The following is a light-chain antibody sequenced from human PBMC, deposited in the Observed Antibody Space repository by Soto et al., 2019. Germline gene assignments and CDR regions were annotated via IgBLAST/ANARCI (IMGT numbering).Light chain of an antibody. Sequence: EIVLTQSPSFLSLSPGERATLSCRASQSVSSTYLAWYQQKPGQAPRLLIYGASTRATGLPDRFSGSGSGTDYTLTMSRLEPEDFAVYYCHHYANSVWTFGQGTKVEIK. CDR1: QSVSSTY. CDR3: HHYANSVWT. J-gene: IGKJ1*01. V-gene: IGKV3-20*01. CDR2: GAS.